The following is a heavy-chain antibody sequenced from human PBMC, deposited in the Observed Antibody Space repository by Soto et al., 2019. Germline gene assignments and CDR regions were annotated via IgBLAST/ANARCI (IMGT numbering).Heavy chain of an antibody. CDR2: ISQSGSI. CDR3: ARGALRGSPNRRTRSDP. Sequence: QVQLQSWGAGLLKPSETLSLTCAVYGGSFSGYSWSWIRQSPGKGLGWIGEISQSGSINFNPSLKSRVTMSVDTSKSQFSLQLRSVTAADTAVYYCARGALRGSPNRRTRSDPWGQGTLVTVSS. V-gene: IGHV4-34*01. CDR1: GGSFSGYS. J-gene: IGHJ5*02. D-gene: IGHD2-2*01.